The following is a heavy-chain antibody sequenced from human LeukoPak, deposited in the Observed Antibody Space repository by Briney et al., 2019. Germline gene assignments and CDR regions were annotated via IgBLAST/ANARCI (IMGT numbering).Heavy chain of an antibody. J-gene: IGHJ5*02. Sequence: GESLGISCRGSGYSFTIYGIRWVREMPGKRREWRGRVAASVSYTRYSPSFQGHVTISADKSISTAYLQWSSLKASDTAMYYCARHITKVRGVITLTWFDPWGQGTLVTVSS. CDR2: VAASVSYT. CDR3: ARHITKVRGVITLTWFDP. V-gene: IGHV5-10-1*01. CDR1: GYSFTIYG. D-gene: IGHD3-10*01.